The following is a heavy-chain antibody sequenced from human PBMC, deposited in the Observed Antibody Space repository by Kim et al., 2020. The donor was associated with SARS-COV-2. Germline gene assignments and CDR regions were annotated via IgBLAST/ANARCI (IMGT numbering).Heavy chain of an antibody. CDR2: ISGSGSII. J-gene: IGHJ6*02. V-gene: IGHV3-11*01. CDR1: GFTFSDDY. D-gene: IGHD1-7*01. CDR3: ARDRRTYDWNSDTNSYFGLDV. Sequence: GGSLRLSCAASGFTFSDDYMNWIRQAPGKGLEWVSYISGSGSIIYYADSVKGRFTISRDNAKNSLYLQMNSLRAEDTAVYYCARDRRTYDWNSDTNSYFGLDVWGQGTTGTVSS.